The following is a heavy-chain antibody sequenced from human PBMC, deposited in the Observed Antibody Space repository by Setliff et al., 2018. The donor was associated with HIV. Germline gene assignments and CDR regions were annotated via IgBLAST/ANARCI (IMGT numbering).Heavy chain of an antibody. CDR3: ASPTTVTGDAFDI. CDR2: IIPIFGTA. CDR1: GGTFSSCA. J-gene: IGHJ3*02. D-gene: IGHD4-17*01. Sequence: GASVKVSCKASGGTFSSCAISWVRQAPGQGLEWMGGIIPIFGTANYAQKFQGRVTITADESTSTAYMELSSLRSEDTAVYYCASPTTVTGDAFDIWGQGTMVTVS. V-gene: IGHV1-69*13.